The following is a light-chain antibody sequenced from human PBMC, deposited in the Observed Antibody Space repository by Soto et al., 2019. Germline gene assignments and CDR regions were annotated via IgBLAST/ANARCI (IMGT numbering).Light chain of an antibody. Sequence: DIQMTQSPSSLSASVGDRVTITCRASQSISSYLNWYQQKPGKAPKLLIYAASSLQSGVPSRFSGSGSGTDFTLTISSLQPEDFATYYCQHTYSAPPWTFGQGTKVDSK. V-gene: IGKV1-39*01. J-gene: IGKJ1*01. CDR2: AAS. CDR3: QHTYSAPPWT. CDR1: QSISSY.